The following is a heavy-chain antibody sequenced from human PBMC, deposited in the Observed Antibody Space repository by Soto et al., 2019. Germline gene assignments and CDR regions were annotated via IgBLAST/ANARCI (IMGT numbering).Heavy chain of an antibody. Sequence: GGSLRLSCTASGFTFSSYWMHWVRQAPGKGLVWVSRINSDGSSTSYADSVKGRFTISRDNAKNTLYLQMNSLRAEDTAVYYCARGLYDSSGPLDYWGQGTLVTVSS. J-gene: IGHJ4*02. CDR2: INSDGSST. V-gene: IGHV3-74*01. CDR1: GFTFSSYW. D-gene: IGHD3-22*01. CDR3: ARGLYDSSGPLDY.